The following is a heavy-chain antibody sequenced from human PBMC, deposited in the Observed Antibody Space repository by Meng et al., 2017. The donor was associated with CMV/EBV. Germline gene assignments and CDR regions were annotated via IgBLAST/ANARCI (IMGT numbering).Heavy chain of an antibody. J-gene: IGHJ1*01. CDR1: GFTFSSYW. Sequence: SCAASGFTFSSYWMSWVRQAPGKGLEWVANIKQDGSEKYYVDSVKGRFTISRDNAKNSLYLQMNSLRAEDTAVYYCARSSGPRYFQHWGQGTLVTVSS. CDR3: ARSSGPRYFQH. V-gene: IGHV3-7*01. CDR2: IKQDGSEK.